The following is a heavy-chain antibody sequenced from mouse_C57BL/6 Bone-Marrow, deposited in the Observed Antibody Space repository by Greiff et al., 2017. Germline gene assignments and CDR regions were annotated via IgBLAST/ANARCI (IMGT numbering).Heavy chain of an antibody. V-gene: IGHV3-6*01. D-gene: IGHD4-1*01. Sequence: EVKLMESGPGLVKPSQSLSLTCSVTGYSITSGYYWNWIRQFPGNKLEWMGYISYDGSNNYNPSLKNRISITRDTSKNQFFLKLNSVTTEDTATYYCARERLTGTFYFDYWGQGTTLTVSS. J-gene: IGHJ2*01. CDR3: ARERLTGTFYFDY. CDR2: ISYDGSN. CDR1: GYSITSGYY.